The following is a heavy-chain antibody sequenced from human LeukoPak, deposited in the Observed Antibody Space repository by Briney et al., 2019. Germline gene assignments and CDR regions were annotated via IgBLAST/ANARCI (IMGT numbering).Heavy chain of an antibody. CDR1: GGSFSGYY. D-gene: IGHD3-3*01. CDR2: ISSSGSTI. Sequence: LSLTCAVYGGSFSGYYWSWIRQAPGKGLEWVSYISSSGSTIYYADSVKGRFTISRNNAKNSLYLQMNSLRAEDTAVYYCARGWVTTEILFGVARTYYYYGMDVWGQGTTVTVSS. J-gene: IGHJ6*02. V-gene: IGHV3-11*01. CDR3: ARGWVTTEILFGVARTYYYYGMDV.